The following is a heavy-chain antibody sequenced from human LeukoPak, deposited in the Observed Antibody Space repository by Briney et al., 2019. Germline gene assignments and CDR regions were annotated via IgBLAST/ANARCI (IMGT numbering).Heavy chain of an antibody. J-gene: IGHJ6*03. Sequence: ASVKVSCKASGGTFSSYAISWVRQAPGQGLEWMGGIIPIFGTPNYAQKFQGRVTITADKSTSTAYMELSSLTSEDTAVYYCARGYSDNDNLYHYYLDVWGKGTTVTVSS. V-gene: IGHV1-69*06. CDR2: IIPIFGTP. D-gene: IGHD5-12*01. CDR1: GGTFSSYA. CDR3: ARGYSDNDNLYHYYLDV.